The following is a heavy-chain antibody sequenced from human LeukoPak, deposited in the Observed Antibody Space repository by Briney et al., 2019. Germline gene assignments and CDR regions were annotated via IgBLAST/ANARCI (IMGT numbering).Heavy chain of an antibody. CDR1: GFSFSSYG. Sequence: GRSLRLSCAASGFSFSSYGMHWVRQAPGKGLEWVAVAYTDGNTRYYADSVNGRFTVSKDISQNTLYLQMSSLRAEDTAVYYCATGGAFYYSHWGQGTLVTVSS. CDR2: AYTDGNTR. J-gene: IGHJ4*02. D-gene: IGHD3-22*01. CDR3: ATGGAFYYSH. V-gene: IGHV3-33*01.